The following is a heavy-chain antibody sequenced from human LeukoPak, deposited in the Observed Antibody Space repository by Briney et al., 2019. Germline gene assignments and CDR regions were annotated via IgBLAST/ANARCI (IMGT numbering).Heavy chain of an antibody. D-gene: IGHD5-12*01. CDR3: ARVRAIVARFIRGGYYYGRDV. J-gene: IGHJ6*02. CDR2: IYYSGST. CDR1: GGSISSYY. Sequence: SETLSLTCTVSGGSISSYYWSWIRQPPGKGLEWIGYIYYSGSTNYNPSLKSRVTISVDTSKNQFSLELSSVTAADTAVYYCARVRAIVARFIRGGYYYGRDVWGQGTTLTLP. V-gene: IGHV4-59*01.